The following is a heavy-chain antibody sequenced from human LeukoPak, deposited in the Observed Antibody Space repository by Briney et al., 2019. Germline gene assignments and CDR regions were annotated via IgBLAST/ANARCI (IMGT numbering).Heavy chain of an antibody. D-gene: IGHD2-21*01. J-gene: IGHJ4*02. Sequence: GGSLRLSCAASGFTFRNYEMNWVRQAPGKGLEWVSYIGSSGSAVYYADSVKDRFTISRDNAKNSLYLQMNSLRAEDTAVYYCARRVRNWGQGTLVTVSS. CDR1: GFTFRNYE. V-gene: IGHV3-48*03. CDR2: IGSSGSAV. CDR3: ARRVRN.